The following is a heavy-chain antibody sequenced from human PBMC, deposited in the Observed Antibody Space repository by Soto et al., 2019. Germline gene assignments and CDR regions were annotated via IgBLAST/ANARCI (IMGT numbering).Heavy chain of an antibody. CDR1: GGSISSYY. CDR3: ARERGIYYFDY. Sequence: SETLSLTCTVSGGSISSYYWSWIRQPPGKGLEWIGYIYYSGSTNYNPSLKSRVTISVDTSKNQFSLKLSSVTAADTAVYYCARERGIYYFDYWGQGTLVTVSS. CDR2: IYYSGST. D-gene: IGHD3-10*01. V-gene: IGHV4-59*01. J-gene: IGHJ4*02.